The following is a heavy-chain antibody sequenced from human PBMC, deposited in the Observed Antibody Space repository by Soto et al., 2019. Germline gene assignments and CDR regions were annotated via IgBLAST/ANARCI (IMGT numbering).Heavy chain of an antibody. CDR3: ARVGIAVAGTDAFDI. CDR1: GGSFSGYY. J-gene: IGHJ3*02. D-gene: IGHD6-19*01. Sequence: QVQLQQWGAGLLKPSETLSLTCAVYGGSFSGYYWSWIRQHPGKGLEWIGEINHSGSTNYNPSLKSRVTISVDTSKNQFSMKLSSVTAADTAVYCCARVGIAVAGTDAFDIWGQGTMVTVSS. V-gene: IGHV4-34*01. CDR2: INHSGST.